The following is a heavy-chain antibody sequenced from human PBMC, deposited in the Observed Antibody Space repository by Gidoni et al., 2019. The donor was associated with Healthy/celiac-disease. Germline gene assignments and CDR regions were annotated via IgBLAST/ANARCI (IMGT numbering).Heavy chain of an antibody. V-gene: IGHV3-53*02. CDR2: IYSGGST. CDR1: GFTVSSNY. D-gene: IGHD3-22*01. CDR3: ARGRPDYYDSSGYYYPDAFDI. J-gene: IGHJ3*02. Sequence: EVQLVETGGGLIQPGGSLRLSCAHSGFTVSSNYMRWVRQAPGKGLEWVAVIYSGGSTYHADSVKGRFTISRDNSKNTLYLQMNSLRAEDTAVYYCARGRPDYYDSSGYYYPDAFDIWGQGTMVTVSS.